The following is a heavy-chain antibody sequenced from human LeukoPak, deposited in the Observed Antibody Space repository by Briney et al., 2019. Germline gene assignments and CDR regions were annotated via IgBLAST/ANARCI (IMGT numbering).Heavy chain of an antibody. CDR1: GASISSYY. Sequence: SETLSLTCTVSGASISSYYWSWIRQPPGKGLEWIGYIYYSGSTNYNPSLKSRVTISVDTSKNQFSLKLSSVTAADTAVYYCARAYYFGSVNWFDPWGQGTLVTVSS. J-gene: IGHJ5*02. CDR3: ARAYYFGSVNWFDP. CDR2: IYYSGST. D-gene: IGHD3-10*01. V-gene: IGHV4-59*01.